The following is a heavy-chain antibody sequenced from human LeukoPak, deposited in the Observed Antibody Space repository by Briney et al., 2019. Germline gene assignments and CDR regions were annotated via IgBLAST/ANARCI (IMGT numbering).Heavy chain of an antibody. J-gene: IGHJ3*02. CDR2: IYYSGST. V-gene: IGHV4-39*01. CDR1: GGSISSSSYY. Sequence: SETLSLTCTVSGGSISSSSYYWGWIRQPPGKGLEWIGSIYYSGSTYYNPSLKSRVTISVDTSKNQFSLKLSSVTAADTAVYYCARPILSLEWLPDAFDIWGQGTMVTVSS. CDR3: ARPILSLEWLPDAFDI. D-gene: IGHD3-3*01.